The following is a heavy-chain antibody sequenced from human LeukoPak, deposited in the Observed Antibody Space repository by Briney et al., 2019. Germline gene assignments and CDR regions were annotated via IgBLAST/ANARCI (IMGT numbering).Heavy chain of an antibody. J-gene: IGHJ1*01. CDR2: IYHSGRT. CDR1: GDYISSSSYY. D-gene: IGHD3-22*01. CDR3: ARRRYYDSTGYFE. V-gene: IGHV4-39*01. Sequence: SETLSLTCAGSGDYISSSSYYWGWIRQSPGTGLEWIGDIYHSGRTYYNPSLKSRVAISIDTSKNQFSLRLRSMTAADTAVFYCARRRYYDSTGYFEWGRGTLVTVSS.